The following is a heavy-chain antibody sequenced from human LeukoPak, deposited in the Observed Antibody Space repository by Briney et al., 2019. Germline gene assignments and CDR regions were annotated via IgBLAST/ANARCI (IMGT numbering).Heavy chain of an antibody. Sequence: GGSLRLSCAASGFTFSSHGMNWVRQAPGKGPEWVSSISTSSSYIYYADSVKGRFTISRDNAKNSLYLQMNSLRAEDTAVYYCARDFTLVRGDWGQGTLVTVSS. D-gene: IGHD3-10*01. J-gene: IGHJ4*02. V-gene: IGHV3-21*01. CDR3: ARDFTLVRGD. CDR1: GFTFSSHG. CDR2: ISTSSSYI.